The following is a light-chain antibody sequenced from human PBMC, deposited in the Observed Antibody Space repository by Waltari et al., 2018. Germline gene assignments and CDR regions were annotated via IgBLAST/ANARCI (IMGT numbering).Light chain of an antibody. CDR2: DVS. CDR1: RSALGLYNY. CDR3: ASYTSSSLI. J-gene: IGLJ2*01. Sequence: QSALTQPASVSGSPGLSIHISCPRTRSALGLYNYVSWYQQHPDRDPKLLIFDVSNRPSGVPNRFSGSKSGNTASLTITGLQAEDEADYYCASYTSSSLIFGGGTKLTVL. V-gene: IGLV2-14*03.